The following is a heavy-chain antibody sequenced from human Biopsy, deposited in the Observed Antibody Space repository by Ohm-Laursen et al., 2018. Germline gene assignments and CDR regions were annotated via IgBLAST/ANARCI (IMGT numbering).Heavy chain of an antibody. V-gene: IGHV1-69*04. D-gene: IGHD3-3*01. Sequence: ASVKVSCKASGGPFSNYAFSWVRQAPGQGLEWVGRIVPVLGHLNYAQRFQGRVSITADKSTSYVFMELSRLTSGDTAVYYCAADADGYYTEFDYWGPGTLVTVSS. CDR3: AADADGYYTEFDY. CDR1: GGPFSNYA. CDR2: IVPVLGHL. J-gene: IGHJ4*02.